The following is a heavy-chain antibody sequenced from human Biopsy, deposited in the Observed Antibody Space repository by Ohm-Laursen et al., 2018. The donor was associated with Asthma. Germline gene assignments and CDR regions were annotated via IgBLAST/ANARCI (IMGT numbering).Heavy chain of an antibody. CDR3: ARRGGVRRYFDY. D-gene: IGHD3-16*01. CDR1: GGSISSGAYY. CDR2: IYYIGST. J-gene: IGHJ4*02. Sequence: TLSLTCPVSGGSISSGAYYWSWVRQPPGKGLEWIGYIYYIGSTYYNPSLKSRVAISLDTFKNQFSLKLSSVTAADTAVYFCARRGGVRRYFDYWGQGTLVTVSS. V-gene: IGHV4-30-4*01.